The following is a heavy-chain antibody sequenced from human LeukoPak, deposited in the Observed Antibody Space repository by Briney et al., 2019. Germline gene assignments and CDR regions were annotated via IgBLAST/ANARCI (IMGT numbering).Heavy chain of an antibody. CDR3: ARAQGAYYYDSSGYYPDY. D-gene: IGHD3-22*01. CDR2: IKQDGSEK. J-gene: IGHJ4*02. Sequence: GGSLRLSCAASGFTFSNYWMSWVRQAPGKGLEWVANIKQDGSEKYYVDSVKGRFTISRDNAKNSLYLQMNSLRAEDTAVYYCARAQGAYYYDSSGYYPDYWGQGTLVTVSS. V-gene: IGHV3-7*01. CDR1: GFTFSNYW.